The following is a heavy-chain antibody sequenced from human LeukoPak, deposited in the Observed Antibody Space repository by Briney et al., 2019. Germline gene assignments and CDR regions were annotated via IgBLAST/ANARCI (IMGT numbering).Heavy chain of an antibody. Sequence: ASVKVSCKASGYTFTSYGISWVRQAPGQGLEWMGRISAYNGNTNYAQKLQGRVTMTTDTSTSTAYMELRSLRSDDTAVYYCARDIRPEWGLSGSYYYWGQGTLVTVSS. CDR2: ISAYNGNT. J-gene: IGHJ4*02. D-gene: IGHD1-26*01. CDR1: GYTFTSYG. CDR3: ARDIRPEWGLSGSYYY. V-gene: IGHV1-18*01.